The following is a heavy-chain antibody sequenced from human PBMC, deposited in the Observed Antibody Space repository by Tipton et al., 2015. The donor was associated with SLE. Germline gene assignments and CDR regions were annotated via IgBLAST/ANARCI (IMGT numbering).Heavy chain of an antibody. CDR1: GFTFSNAW. D-gene: IGHD3-10*01. CDR2: IKSKTDGGTT. V-gene: IGHV3-15*01. J-gene: IGHJ4*02. Sequence: AVSGFTFSNAWMSWVRQAPGKGLEWVGRIKSKTDGGTTDYAAPVKGRFTISRDDSKNTLYLQMNSLKTEDTAVYYCTSRPGSGSLDYWGQGTLVTVSS. CDR3: TSRPGSGSLDY.